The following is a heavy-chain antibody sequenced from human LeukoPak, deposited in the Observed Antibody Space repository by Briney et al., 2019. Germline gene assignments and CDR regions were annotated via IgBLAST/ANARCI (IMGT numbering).Heavy chain of an antibody. D-gene: IGHD4-17*01. CDR1: GGTFSSYA. V-gene: IGHV1-69*04. J-gene: IGHJ4*02. CDR3: ARAPRSTVKLKPFDY. CDR2: IIPILGIA. Sequence: GASVKVSCKASGGTFSSYAISWVRQAPGQGLEWMGRIIPILGIANYAQKFQGRVTITADKSTSTAYMELSSLRSEDTAVYYCARAPRSTVKLKPFDYWGQGTLVTVSS.